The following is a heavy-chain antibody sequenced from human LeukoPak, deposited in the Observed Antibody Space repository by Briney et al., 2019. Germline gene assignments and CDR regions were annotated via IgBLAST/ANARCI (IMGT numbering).Heavy chain of an antibody. CDR1: GGSISSYY. CDR3: ARHSPYSSGWYVVYGMDV. J-gene: IGHJ6*02. CDR2: IYYSGST. Sequence: SSETLSLTCTVSGGSISSYYWSWIRQPPGKGLEWIGYIYYSGSTNYNPSLKSRVTISVDTSKNQFSLKLSSVTAADTAVYYCARHSPYSSGWYVVYGMDVWGQGTTVTVSS. D-gene: IGHD6-19*01. V-gene: IGHV4-59*08.